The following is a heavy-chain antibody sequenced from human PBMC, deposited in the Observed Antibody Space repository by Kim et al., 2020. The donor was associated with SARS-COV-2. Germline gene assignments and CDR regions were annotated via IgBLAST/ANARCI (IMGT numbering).Heavy chain of an antibody. CDR1: GGSFSGYY. V-gene: IGHV4-34*01. CDR2: IYTSGRT. J-gene: IGHJ4*02. Sequence: SETLSLTCAVYGGSFSGYYWTWIRQPPGKGLEWIGGIYTSGRTNYNPSLMSRVTISLDTSKIQFSLKLSSVTAADTAVYYCARRFSLWGRGTLVTVSS. CDR3: ARRFSL.